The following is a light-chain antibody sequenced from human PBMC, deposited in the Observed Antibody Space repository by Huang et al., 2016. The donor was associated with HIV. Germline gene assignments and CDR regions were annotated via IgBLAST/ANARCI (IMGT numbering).Light chain of an antibody. CDR2: GTS. J-gene: IGKJ4*01. CDR3: QQYGSSFT. CDR1: QRGITNS. Sequence: EIVLTQSPGTLALSPGERATLSCRASQRGITNSIAWYQQKPGQAPRLLIYGTSSRATGIPDRFSGSGSGTDFSLTISRLESEDFGVYYCQQYGSSFTFGGGTKVEIK. V-gene: IGKV3-20*01.